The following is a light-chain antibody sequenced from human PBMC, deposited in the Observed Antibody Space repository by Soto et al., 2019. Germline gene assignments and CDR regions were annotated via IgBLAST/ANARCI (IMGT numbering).Light chain of an antibody. CDR2: EVS. V-gene: IGLV2-8*01. CDR1: SSDVGAYNY. CDR3: SSYAGSNNFI. J-gene: IGLJ2*01. Sequence: QSALTQPPSASGSPGQSVTISCTGTSSDVGAYNYVSWYQQLPGKAPKLVIYEVSKRPSGVPDRFSGSKSGNTASLTVSGLQAEDEADYYSSSYAGSNNFIFGGGTKLTVL.